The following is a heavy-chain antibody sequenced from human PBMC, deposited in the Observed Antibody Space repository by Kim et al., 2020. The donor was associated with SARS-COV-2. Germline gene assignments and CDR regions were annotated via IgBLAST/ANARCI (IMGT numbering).Heavy chain of an antibody. D-gene: IGHD3-10*01. CDR1: GGSISSGGYY. CDR2: IYYSGST. J-gene: IGHJ5*02. CDR3: ARDRGSYYGSGSPNWFDP. Sequence: SETLSLTCTVSGGSISSGGYYWSWIRQHPGKGLEWIGYIYYSGSTYYNPSLKSRVTISVDTSKNQFSLKLSSVTAADTAVYYCARDRGSYYGSGSPNWFDPWGQGTLVTVSS. V-gene: IGHV4-31*03.